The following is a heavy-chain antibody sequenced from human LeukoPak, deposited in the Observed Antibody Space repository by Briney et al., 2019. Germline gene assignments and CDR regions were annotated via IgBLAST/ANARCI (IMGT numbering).Heavy chain of an antibody. J-gene: IGHJ6*03. CDR2: INHSGST. Sequence: SETLSLTCGVYGGSFSGYYWSWIRQPPGKGLEWIGEINHSGSTKYNPSLKSRVTISVDTSKNQFSLKLSSVTAADTAVYYCARGRRQWLVRDYYMDVWGKGTTVTVSS. D-gene: IGHD6-19*01. CDR3: ARGRRQWLVRDYYMDV. V-gene: IGHV4-34*01. CDR1: GGSFSGYY.